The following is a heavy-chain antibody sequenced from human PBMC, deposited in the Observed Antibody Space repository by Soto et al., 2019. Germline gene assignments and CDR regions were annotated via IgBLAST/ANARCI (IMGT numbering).Heavy chain of an antibody. V-gene: IGHV3-11*01. CDR2: INTLSSAI. D-gene: IGHD6-19*01. CDR3: ARRLQWQLRPLDP. CDR1: GFIFSDYY. J-gene: IGHJ5*02. Sequence: QEHLMESGGGLVKPGGSLRLSCAGSGFIFSDYYITWIRRAPGKGLEWVSYINTLSSAIYYADSVKGRYTISRDNAKNSVYLQMNSLRAEDTAVYYCARRLQWQLRPLDPWGRGTLVTVSS.